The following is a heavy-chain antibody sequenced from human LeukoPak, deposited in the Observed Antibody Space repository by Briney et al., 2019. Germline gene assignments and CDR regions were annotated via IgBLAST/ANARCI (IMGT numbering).Heavy chain of an antibody. V-gene: IGHV4-59*01. CDR1: GGSISSYY. CDR2: IYYSGST. J-gene: IGHJ6*02. CDR3: ARLSPLYCSSTSCTDNYYYYGMDV. Sequence: PSETLSLTCTVSGGSISSYYWSWIRQPPGKGLEWIGYIYYSGSTNYNPSLKSRVTISVDTSKNQFSLKLSSVTAADTAVYYCARLSPLYCSSTSCTDNYYYYGMDVWGQGTTVTVSS. D-gene: IGHD2-2*01.